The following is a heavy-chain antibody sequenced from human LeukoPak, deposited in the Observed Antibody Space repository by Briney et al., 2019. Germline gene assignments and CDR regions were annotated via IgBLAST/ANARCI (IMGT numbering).Heavy chain of an antibody. CDR1: GYTFTSYG. V-gene: IGHV1-18*01. J-gene: IGHJ4*02. CDR3: ARGYSGLMTTVTILSRDY. D-gene: IGHD4-11*01. CDR2: ISAYNGNT. Sequence: ASVKVSCKASGYTFTSYGISWVRQVPGQGLEWMGWISAYNGNTNYAQKLQGRVTMTTDTSTSTAYMELRSLRSDDTAVYYCARGYSGLMTTVTILSRDYWGQGTLVTVSS.